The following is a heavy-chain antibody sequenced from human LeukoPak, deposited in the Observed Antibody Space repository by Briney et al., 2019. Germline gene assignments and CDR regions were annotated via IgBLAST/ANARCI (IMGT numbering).Heavy chain of an antibody. CDR1: GFTFKSFA. Sequence: GGSLRLSCAASGFTFKSFAMSWVRQAPGKGPEWVSTITGSGVSTYYADSVKGRFTLSRDNAKNTVYLQMNSLRAEDTALYYCTKDLQTCYGYYSMDVWGKGTTVTVSS. J-gene: IGHJ6*03. V-gene: IGHV3-23*01. CDR2: ITGSGVST. D-gene: IGHD2-15*01. CDR3: TKDLQTCYGYYSMDV.